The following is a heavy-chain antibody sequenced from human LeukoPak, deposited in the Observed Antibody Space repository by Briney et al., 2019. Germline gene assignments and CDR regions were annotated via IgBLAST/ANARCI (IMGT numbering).Heavy chain of an antibody. D-gene: IGHD3-3*01. V-gene: IGHV3-74*01. CDR2: INSDGSTT. J-gene: IGHJ4*02. CDR1: GFTFTSYW. Sequence: GGSLRLSCAASGFTFTSYWMHWVRQAPGKGLVWVSRINSDGSTTNYADSVKGRFTISRDNAKNTLYLQMNSLRGEDTALYYCAKAWGTPHDFWSQGTLVTVSS. CDR3: AKAWGTPHDF.